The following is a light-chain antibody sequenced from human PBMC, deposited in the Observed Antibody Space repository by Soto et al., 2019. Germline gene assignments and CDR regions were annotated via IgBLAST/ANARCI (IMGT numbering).Light chain of an antibody. CDR1: SRDVGSYNL. V-gene: IGLV2-23*02. Sequence: QSALTQPASVSGSPGQSITISCTGTSRDVGSYNLVSWYQQHPGKAPKLMIYEVSKRPSGVSNRFSGSKSGNTASLTISGLQAEDDADYYCCSYAGSSTVVFGGGTKLTVL. J-gene: IGLJ2*01. CDR2: EVS. CDR3: CSYAGSSTVV.